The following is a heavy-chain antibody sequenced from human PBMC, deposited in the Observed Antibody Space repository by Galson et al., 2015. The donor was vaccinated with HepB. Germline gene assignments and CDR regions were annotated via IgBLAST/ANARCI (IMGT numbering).Heavy chain of an antibody. D-gene: IGHD5-12*01. CDR1: GLAFSEYY. CDR2: IRSSSTYP. J-gene: IGHJ4*02. CDR3: ARARDRGGYSGYDFGY. V-gene: IGHV3-11*06. Sequence: SLRLSCAASGLAFSEYYMSWIRQAPGKGLEWVSYIRSSSTYPKYADPVKGRLTISRDNAKNSVFPQMNSLRAEDTAVYYCARARDRGGYSGYDFGYWGQGTLVTVSS.